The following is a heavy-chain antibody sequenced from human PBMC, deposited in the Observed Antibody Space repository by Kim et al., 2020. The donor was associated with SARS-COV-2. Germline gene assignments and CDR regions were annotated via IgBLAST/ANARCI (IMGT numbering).Heavy chain of an antibody. Sequence: GGSLRLSCAASGFTFSSYSMNWVRQAPGKGLEWVSYISSSSSTIYYADSVKGRFTISRDNAKNSLYLQMNSLRDEDTAVYYCARGGGEWFGEFCFDYWGQGTLVTVSS. CDR1: GFTFSSYS. J-gene: IGHJ4*02. V-gene: IGHV3-48*02. D-gene: IGHD3-10*01. CDR2: ISSSSSTI. CDR3: ARGGGEWFGEFCFDY.